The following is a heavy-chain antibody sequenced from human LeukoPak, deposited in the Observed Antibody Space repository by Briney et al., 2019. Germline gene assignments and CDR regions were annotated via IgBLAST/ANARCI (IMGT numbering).Heavy chain of an antibody. CDR1: GYSLSSGYY. CDR2: IYHSGST. V-gene: IGHV4-38-2*02. CDR3: ARVYYEGKFWWFDP. Sequence: SETLSLTCTVSGYSLSSGYYWGWIRQPPGKGLEWIGSIYHSGSTYYNPSLKSRVTISVDTSKNQFSLKLSSVTAADTAVYYCARVYYEGKFWWFDPWGQGTLVTVSS. D-gene: IGHD3-22*01. J-gene: IGHJ5*02.